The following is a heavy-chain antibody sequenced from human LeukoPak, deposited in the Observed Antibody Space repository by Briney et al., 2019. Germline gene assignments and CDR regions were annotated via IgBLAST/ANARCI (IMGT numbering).Heavy chain of an antibody. V-gene: IGHV3-21*01. CDR2: ISSSSSYI. J-gene: IGHJ4*02. CDR1: GFTFSSYS. CDR3: ARTIAAHRNSYYFDY. Sequence: GGSLRLSCAASGFTFSSYSMNWVRQAPGKGLEWVSSISSSSSYIYYADSVKGRFTIPRDNAKNSLYLQMNSLRAEDTAVYYCARTIAAHRNSYYFDYWGQGTLVTVSS. D-gene: IGHD6-6*01.